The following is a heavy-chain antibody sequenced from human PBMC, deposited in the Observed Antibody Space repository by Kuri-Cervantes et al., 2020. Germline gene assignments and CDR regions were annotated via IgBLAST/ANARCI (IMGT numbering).Heavy chain of an antibody. J-gene: IGHJ4*02. V-gene: IGHV3-30*07. Sequence: GESLKISCAASGFTFSSYAMHWVRQAPGKGLEWVAVISYDGSIKSYADSVMGRFTISRDNSKNTLYLQMNSLRAEDTAVYYCARGGIAAAYDYWGQGTLVTVSS. CDR2: ISYDGSIK. CDR3: ARGGIAAAYDY. CDR1: GFTFSSYA. D-gene: IGHD6-13*01.